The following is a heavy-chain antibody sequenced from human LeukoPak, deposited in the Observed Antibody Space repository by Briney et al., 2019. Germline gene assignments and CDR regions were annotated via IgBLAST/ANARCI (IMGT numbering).Heavy chain of an antibody. CDR1: GGSISSYY. D-gene: IGHD2-15*01. Sequence: SETLSLTCTVSGGSISSYYWSWIRQPPGKGLEWIGYIYYSGSTYYNPSLKSRVTISVDTSKNQFSLKLSSVTAADTAVYYCAREGPQGSTPDWGQGTLVTVSS. CDR2: IYYSGST. J-gene: IGHJ4*02. V-gene: IGHV4-59*12. CDR3: AREGPQGSTPD.